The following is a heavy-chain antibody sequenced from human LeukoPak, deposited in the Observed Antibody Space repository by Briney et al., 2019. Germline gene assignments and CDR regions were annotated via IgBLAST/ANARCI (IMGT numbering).Heavy chain of an antibody. CDR2: IHHSGST. J-gene: IGHJ6*02. D-gene: IGHD3-22*01. CDR3: ARGRLRDDSGGYSPNRLYSYGMDV. Sequence: SETLSLTCAVFGGSFSGYYWNWIRQSPGKGLEWIGEIHHSGSTNYNPSLKSRVTISIDTSKNQFSLRLSSVTAADTAVYYCARGRLRDDSGGYSPNRLYSYGMDVWGQGTTVTVSS. CDR1: GGSFSGYY. V-gene: IGHV4-34*01.